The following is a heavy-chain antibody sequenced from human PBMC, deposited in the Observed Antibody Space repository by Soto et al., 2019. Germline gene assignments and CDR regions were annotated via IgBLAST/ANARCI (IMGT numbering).Heavy chain of an antibody. CDR3: ARTTGLRGPYGMDV. V-gene: IGHV4-59*01. CDR1: GASISSYY. Sequence: LSLTCHVSGASISSYYWTWIRQSPGKGLEWIGCAYDSWSTHYNPSLESRVTMSVDSSKNQFSLKLTSVTAAGTAVYYCARTTGLRGPYGMDVWGQGTTVTVSS. CDR2: AYDSWST. D-gene: IGHD3-10*01. J-gene: IGHJ6*02.